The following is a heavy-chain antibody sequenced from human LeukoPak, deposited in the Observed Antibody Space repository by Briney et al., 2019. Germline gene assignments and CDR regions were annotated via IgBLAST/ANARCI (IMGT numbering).Heavy chain of an antibody. CDR1: GGSISSSSYY. V-gene: IGHV4-39*07. Sequence: ASETLSLTCTVSGGSISSSSYYWGWIRQPPGKGLEWIGSIYYSGSTYYNPSLKSRVTISVDTSKDQFSLKLSSVAAADTAVYYCACRWLSGYYFDYWGQGTLVTVSS. CDR3: ACRWLSGYYFDY. J-gene: IGHJ4*02. D-gene: IGHD3-22*01. CDR2: IYYSGST.